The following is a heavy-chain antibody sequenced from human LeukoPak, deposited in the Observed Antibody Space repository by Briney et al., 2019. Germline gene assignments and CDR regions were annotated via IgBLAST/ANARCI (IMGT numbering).Heavy chain of an antibody. V-gene: IGHV3-33*01. CDR3: AISSTVTTLFDY. D-gene: IGHD4-17*01. CDR1: GFTFSSHG. Sequence: PGWSLTLSCAASGFTFSSHGMQRVRQALVNVLHPLPGRREDGSNKYYADSVKGRLTISRDNSKNTLSLQMNSLRAEDTAVYYCAISSTVTTLFDYWGQGTLVTVSS. J-gene: IGHJ4*02. CDR2: RREDGSNK.